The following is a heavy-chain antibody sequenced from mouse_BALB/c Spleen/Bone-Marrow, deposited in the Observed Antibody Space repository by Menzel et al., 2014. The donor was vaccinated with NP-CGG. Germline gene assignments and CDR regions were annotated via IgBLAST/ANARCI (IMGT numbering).Heavy chain of an antibody. CDR1: GFNIKDTY. CDR2: IDPANGNT. CDR3: ARYYYGYYFDY. J-gene: IGHJ2*01. V-gene: IGHV14-3*02. Sequence: VQLQQSGAELEKPGASVKLSCTASGFNIKDTYMHWVKQRPEQGLEWIGRIDPANGNTKYDPKFQGKATITADTSSNTAYLQLSSLTSEDTAVYYCARYYYGYYFDYWGQGTTLTVSS. D-gene: IGHD1-1*01.